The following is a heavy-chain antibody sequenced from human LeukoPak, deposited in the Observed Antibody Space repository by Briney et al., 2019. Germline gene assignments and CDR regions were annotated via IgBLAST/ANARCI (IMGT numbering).Heavy chain of an antibody. CDR3: AKDGRGYCSGGSCYSYMDV. J-gene: IGHJ6*03. CDR1: GFTFSSYA. Sequence: PGGSLRLSCAASGFTFSSYAMSWVRQAPGKGLEWVSAISGSGGSTYYADSVKGRFTISRDNSKNTLYLQMSSLRAEDTAVYYCAKDGRGYCSGGSCYSYMDVWGKGTTVTVSS. CDR2: ISGSGGST. D-gene: IGHD2-15*01. V-gene: IGHV3-23*01.